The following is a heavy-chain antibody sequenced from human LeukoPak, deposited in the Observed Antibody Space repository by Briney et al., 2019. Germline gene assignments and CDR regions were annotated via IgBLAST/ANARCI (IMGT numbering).Heavy chain of an antibody. CDR1: GDSMTSSPQY. J-gene: IGHJ3*02. CDR3: ARVAAAAPRHAFDI. D-gene: IGHD6-13*01. Sequence: SETLSLTCTVSGDSMTSSPQYWGWIRQPPGKGLEWIGSIYYGGGTYYNPSLKSRVTISVDTSKNQFSLKLSSVTAADTAVYYCARVAAAAPRHAFDIWGQGTMVTVSS. CDR2: IYYGGGT. V-gene: IGHV4-39*07.